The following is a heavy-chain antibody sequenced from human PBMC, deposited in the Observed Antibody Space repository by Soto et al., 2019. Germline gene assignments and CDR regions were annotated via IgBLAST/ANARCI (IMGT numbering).Heavy chain of an antibody. CDR1: GFTFRYYG. J-gene: IGHJ4*02. D-gene: IGHD3-9*01. V-gene: IGHV3-33*01. CDR3: ARDSGPNYDILTGPNYYFDY. CDR2: IWYDGTNK. Sequence: RGSLRLSCAASGFTFRYYGMHWVRQAPGKGLEWVAVIWYDGTNKYYADSVKGRFTISRDNSKNTLYLQMNSLRAEDTAVYYCARDSGPNYDILTGPNYYFDYWGQGTLVTVSS.